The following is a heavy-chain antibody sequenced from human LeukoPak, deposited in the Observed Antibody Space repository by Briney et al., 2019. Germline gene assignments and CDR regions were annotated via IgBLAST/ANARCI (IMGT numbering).Heavy chain of an antibody. Sequence: SVKVSCKASGGTFSSYAISWVRQAPGQGLEWMAGIIPIFCTANYAQKFQGRVTITADESKSTAYMELSSLRSEDTAVYYCARPHGDSYCGGDCYYYWGQGTLVTVSS. D-gene: IGHD2-21*01. CDR1: GGTFSSYA. J-gene: IGHJ4*02. CDR3: ARPHGDSYCGGDCYYY. CDR2: IIPIFCTA. V-gene: IGHV1-69*01.